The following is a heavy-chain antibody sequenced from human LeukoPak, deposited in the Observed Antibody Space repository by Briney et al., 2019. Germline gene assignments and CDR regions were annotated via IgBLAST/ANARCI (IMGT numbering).Heavy chain of an antibody. D-gene: IGHD6-19*01. CDR2: IYTSGST. Sequence: SETLSLSCTVSVGSISSYYWSWIRQPAGKGLEWIGRIYTSGSTNYNPSLKSRVTMSVDTSKNQFSLKLSSVTAADTAVYYCARDSSGWYGNYYYMDVWGKGTTVTVSS. V-gene: IGHV4-4*07. CDR1: VGSISSYY. CDR3: ARDSSGWYGNYYYMDV. J-gene: IGHJ6*03.